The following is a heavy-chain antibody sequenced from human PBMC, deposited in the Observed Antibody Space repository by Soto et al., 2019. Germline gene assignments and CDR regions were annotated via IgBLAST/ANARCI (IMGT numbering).Heavy chain of an antibody. CDR3: AKPTIPILWWSLDY. V-gene: IGHV3-30*18. J-gene: IGHJ4*02. CDR2: ISYDGSNK. D-gene: IGHD2-21*01. Sequence: GGSLRLSCAASGFTFSSYGMHWVRQAPGKGLEWVAVISYDGSNKYYADSVKGRFTISRDNSKNTLYLQMNSLRAEDTAVYYCAKPTIPILWWSLDYWGQGTLVTVSS. CDR1: GFTFSSYG.